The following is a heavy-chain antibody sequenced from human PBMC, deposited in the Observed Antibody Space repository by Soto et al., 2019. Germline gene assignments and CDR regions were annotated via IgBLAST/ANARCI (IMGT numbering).Heavy chain of an antibody. J-gene: IGHJ6*02. CDR1: GFTFSSYW. V-gene: IGHV3-74*01. D-gene: IGHD2-2*01. CDR3: ASGGYCSSTSCYGSYCYGMDV. CDR2: INSDGSST. Sequence: EVQLVESGGGLVQPGGSLRLSCAASGFTFSSYWMHWVRQAPGKGLVWVSRINSDGSSTSYADSVKGRFTISRDNAKNTLYLQMNSLRAEDTAVYYCASGGYCSSTSCYGSYCYGMDVWGQGTTVTVSS.